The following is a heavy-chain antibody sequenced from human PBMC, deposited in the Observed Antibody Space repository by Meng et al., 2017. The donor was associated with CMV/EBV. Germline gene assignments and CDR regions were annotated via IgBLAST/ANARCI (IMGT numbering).Heavy chain of an antibody. CDR3: ARGHDYGDYALDY. D-gene: IGHD4-17*01. CDR2: INHSGST. J-gene: IGHJ4*02. V-gene: IGHV4-34*01. Sequence: SETLSLTCTVSGGSISGYYWSWIRQPPGKGLEWIGEINHSGSTNYNPSLKSRVTISVDTSKNQFSLKLSSVTAADTAVYYCARGHDYGDYALDYWGQGTLVTVSS. CDR1: GGSISGYY.